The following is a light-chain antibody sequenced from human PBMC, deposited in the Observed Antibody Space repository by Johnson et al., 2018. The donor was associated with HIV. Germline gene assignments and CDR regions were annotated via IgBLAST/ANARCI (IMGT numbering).Light chain of an antibody. CDR3: GTWDSSLNV. CDR1: SSNIGRNY. Sequence: QSVLTQPPSVSAAPGQKVTISCSGSSSNIGRNYVSWYQQLPGTAPKLLIYDNNKRPSGIPDRFSGSKSGTSATLGITGLQAGAEADYYCGTWDSSLNVFGTGTKVTVL. V-gene: IGLV1-51*01. J-gene: IGLJ1*01. CDR2: DNN.